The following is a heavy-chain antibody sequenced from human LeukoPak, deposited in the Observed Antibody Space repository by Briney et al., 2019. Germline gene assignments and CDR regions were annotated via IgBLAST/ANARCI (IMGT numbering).Heavy chain of an antibody. V-gene: IGHV4-39*01. CDR3: ARHAPEQQLDQYYYYYYYMDV. J-gene: IGHJ6*03. D-gene: IGHD6-13*01. Sequence: SETLSLTCTVSGGSISSSSYYWGWIRQPPGKGLEWIGSIYYSGSTYYNPSLKSRVTISVDTSKNQFSLKLSSVTAADTAVYYCARHAPEQQLDQYYYYYYYMDVWGKGTTVTISS. CDR2: IYYSGST. CDR1: GGSISSSSYY.